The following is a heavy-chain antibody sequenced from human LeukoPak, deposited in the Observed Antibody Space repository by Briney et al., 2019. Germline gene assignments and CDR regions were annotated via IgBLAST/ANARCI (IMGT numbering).Heavy chain of an antibody. CDR1: GYTFTSYY. D-gene: IGHD3-10*01. Sequence: GASVKVSCKASGYTFTSYYMHWVRQAPGQGLEWMGIINPSGDSTSYAQKFQGRVTITADKSTSTAYMELSSLRSEDTAVYYCASRTYYGSGPPSPSGYYYYYMDVWGKGTTVTVSS. CDR2: INPSGDST. CDR3: ASRTYYGSGPPSPSGYYYYYMDV. J-gene: IGHJ6*03. V-gene: IGHV1-46*01.